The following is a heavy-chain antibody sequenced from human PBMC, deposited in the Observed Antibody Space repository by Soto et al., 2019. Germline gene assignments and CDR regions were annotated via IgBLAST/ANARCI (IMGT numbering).Heavy chain of an antibody. Sequence: EVQLVESGGGLVQPGGSLRLSCAASGFTFSSYWMSWVRQAPGKGLEWVANIKQDGSEKYYVDSVKGRFTISRDNAKNSLYLQMNSLRAEDTAVYYCAKSGYDFWSGPDYWGQGTLVTVSS. J-gene: IGHJ4*02. CDR3: AKSGYDFWSGPDY. CDR1: GFTFSSYW. CDR2: IKQDGSEK. D-gene: IGHD3-3*01. V-gene: IGHV3-7*01.